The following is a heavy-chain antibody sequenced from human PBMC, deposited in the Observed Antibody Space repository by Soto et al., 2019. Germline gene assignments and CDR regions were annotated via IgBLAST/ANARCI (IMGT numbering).Heavy chain of an antibody. CDR2: ISAYNGNT. D-gene: IGHD3-3*01. CDR1: GYTFTSYG. V-gene: IGHV1-18*01. Sequence: GASVKVSCKASGYTFTSYGISWVRQAPGQGLGWMGWISAYNGNTNYAQKLQGRVTMTTDTSTSTAYMELRSLRSDDTAVYYCARGVFGVVISGDAFDIWGQGTMVTVSS. J-gene: IGHJ3*02. CDR3: ARGVFGVVISGDAFDI.